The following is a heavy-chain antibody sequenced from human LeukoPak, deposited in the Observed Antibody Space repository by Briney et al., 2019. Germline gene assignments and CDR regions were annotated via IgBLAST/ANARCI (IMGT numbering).Heavy chain of an antibody. CDR3: ATGVGTIDF. J-gene: IGHJ4*02. Sequence: GGSLRLSCADSRFSFSEACMSSVRQAPGKGLEWVGRIKKKKDGGTTDYAAPVKHRFTISRDDSEDTLYLRMNSLKIEDTDIYYCATGVGTIDFWCQGTLLTVSS. D-gene: IGHD5-12*01. CDR2: IKKKKDGGTT. CDR1: RFSFSEAC. V-gene: IGHV3-15*01.